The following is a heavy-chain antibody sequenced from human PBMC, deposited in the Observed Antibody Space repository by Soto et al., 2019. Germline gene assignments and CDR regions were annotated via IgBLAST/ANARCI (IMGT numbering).Heavy chain of an antibody. Sequence: EVQLLESGGGLVQPGGSLRLSCAASGFTFSRYAMSWVRQAPGKGLEWVSSISGSGASTYYADSVKGRFTISRDNSKDTLFLQMNTLRVEDTAVYYCAKTRLYDNNDYHRDGFDVWGPGTAVTVS. CDR1: GFTFSRYA. CDR2: ISGSGAST. J-gene: IGHJ3*01. D-gene: IGHD5-12*01. CDR3: AKTRLYDNNDYHRDGFDV. V-gene: IGHV3-23*01.